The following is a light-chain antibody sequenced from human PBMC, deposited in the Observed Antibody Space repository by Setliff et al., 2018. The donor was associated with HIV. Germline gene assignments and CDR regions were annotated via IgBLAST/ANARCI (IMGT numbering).Light chain of an antibody. J-gene: IGLJ1*01. V-gene: IGLV2-23*02. CDR3: LSYTGSVTFV. Sequence: QSALSQPASVSGSPGLSITISCTGTPSDVGGFTLVSWYQKYPDRVPKLIIYDVSKRPSRVSDRFSGSKSANTASLTISGLQAEDEADYYCLSYTGSVTFVFGSGTKVTV. CDR1: PSDVGGFTL. CDR2: DVS.